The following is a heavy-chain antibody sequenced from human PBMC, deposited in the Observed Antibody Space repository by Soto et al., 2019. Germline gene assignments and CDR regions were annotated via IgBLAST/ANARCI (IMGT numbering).Heavy chain of an antibody. J-gene: IGHJ4*02. CDR2: FDPEEGET. Sequence: ASVKVSCKVSGYTLTELSMHWVRQAPGKGLEWMGGFDPEEGETIYAQKFQGRVTMTEDTSTDTAYMELSSLRSEDTAVYYCATAVRGYGDYYYFDYWGQGTLVTAPQ. V-gene: IGHV1-24*01. D-gene: IGHD4-17*01. CDR3: ATAVRGYGDYYYFDY. CDR1: GYTLTELS.